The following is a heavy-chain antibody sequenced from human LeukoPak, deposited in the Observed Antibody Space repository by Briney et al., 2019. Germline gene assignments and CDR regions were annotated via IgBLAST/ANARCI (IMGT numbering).Heavy chain of an antibody. Sequence: GGSLRLSCAASGFTFNNYVMHWVRQAPGKGLEWVAVVSYDGSNKYNADSVKGRFTISRDNAKSSLYLQMNSLRVEDTAVYYCARDLKEYSGYQGLSREDVFDWGQGTLVTVSS. CDR1: GFTFNNYV. CDR3: ARDLKEYSGYQGLSREDVFD. CDR2: VSYDGSNK. D-gene: IGHD5-12*01. J-gene: IGHJ4*02. V-gene: IGHV3-30*03.